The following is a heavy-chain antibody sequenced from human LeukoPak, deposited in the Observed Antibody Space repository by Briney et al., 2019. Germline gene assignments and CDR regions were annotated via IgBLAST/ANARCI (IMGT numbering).Heavy chain of an antibody. D-gene: IGHD3-10*01. V-gene: IGHV3-23*01. Sequence: GGSLRLSCAASRFTFRTYAMTWVRQAPGKGPEWVSAIGATSGSTSYADSVKGRFTISRDNSKNTLYLQMNSLRVEDTAVYYCVKGGGLWVGEPYSPHFDFWSQGTLVTVSS. CDR2: IGATSGST. J-gene: IGHJ4*02. CDR1: RFTFRTYA. CDR3: VKGGGLWVGEPYSPHFDF.